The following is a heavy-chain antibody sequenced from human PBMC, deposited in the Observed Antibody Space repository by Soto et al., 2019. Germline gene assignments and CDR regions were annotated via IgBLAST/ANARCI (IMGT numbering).Heavy chain of an antibody. J-gene: IGHJ5*02. CDR1: GASISGFY. CDR2: IYATGTT. CDR3: VRDGTKTLRDWFDP. D-gene: IGHD1-1*01. Sequence: SETLSLTCTVSGASISGFYWSWIRKSAGKGLEWIGRIYATGTTDYNPSLKSRVMMSVDTSKKQFSRKLRSVTAADTAVYYCVRDGTKTLRDWFDPWGQGISVTVSS. V-gene: IGHV4-4*07.